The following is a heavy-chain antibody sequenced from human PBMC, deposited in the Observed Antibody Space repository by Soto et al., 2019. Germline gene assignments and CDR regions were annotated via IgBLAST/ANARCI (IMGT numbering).Heavy chain of an antibody. CDR1: GFAVSSFY. D-gene: IGHD3-22*01. V-gene: IGHV3-53*01. CDR3: ARASGAYYPSY. Sequence: GGSLRLSCAASGFAVSSFYMSWVRQAPGKGLEWVSVVYTGGSTYYADSVKGRFTISRDNSKDTLYLQMNSLRAEDTAVYFCARASGAYYPSYWGQGTLVTV. CDR2: VYTGGST. J-gene: IGHJ4*02.